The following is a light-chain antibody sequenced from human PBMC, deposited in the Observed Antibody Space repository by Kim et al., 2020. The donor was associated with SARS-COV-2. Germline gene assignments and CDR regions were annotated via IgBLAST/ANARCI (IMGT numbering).Light chain of an antibody. CDR2: RNN. Sequence: QSVLTQPPSASGTPGQRVTISCSGSSSNIGINFVYWYQQLPGTAPKLLIYRNNQRPSGVPDRFSGSKSGTSGSLAISGLRSEDEADYHCAAWDDSLSGVLFGGGTQLTVL. J-gene: IGLJ2*01. CDR3: AAWDDSLSGVL. CDR1: SSNIGINF. V-gene: IGLV1-47*01.